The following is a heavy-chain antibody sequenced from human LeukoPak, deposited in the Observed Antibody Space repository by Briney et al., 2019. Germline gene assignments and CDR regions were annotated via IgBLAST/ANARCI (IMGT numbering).Heavy chain of an antibody. Sequence: PGGSLGLSCVASGFTFSSYSMNWVRQAPGKGLEWVSYISSGSTTIYYADSVKGRFTISRDNAENSLYLQMNSLTAEDTAVYYCARVGGSYSIWGQGTMVTVSS. V-gene: IGHV3-48*04. CDR3: ARVGGSYSI. CDR2: ISSGSTTI. J-gene: IGHJ3*02. D-gene: IGHD1-26*01. CDR1: GFTFSSYS.